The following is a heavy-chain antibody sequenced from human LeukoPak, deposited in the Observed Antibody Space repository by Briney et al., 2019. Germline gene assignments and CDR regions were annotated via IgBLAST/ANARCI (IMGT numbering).Heavy chain of an antibody. CDR1: GFTFDDYA. CDR3: AKGYIAAAGTIDY. CDR2: ISWNSGSI. V-gene: IGHV3-9*01. D-gene: IGHD6-13*01. Sequence: PGGSLRPSCAASGFTFDDYAMHWVRQAPRKGLEWVSGISWNSGSIGYADSVKGRFTISRDNAKNSLYLQMNSLRAEDTALYYCAKGYIAAAGTIDYWGQGALVTVSS. J-gene: IGHJ4*02.